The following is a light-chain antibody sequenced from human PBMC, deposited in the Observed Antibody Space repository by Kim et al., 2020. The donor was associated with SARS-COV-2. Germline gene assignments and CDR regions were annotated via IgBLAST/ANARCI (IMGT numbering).Light chain of an antibody. V-gene: IGLV3-1*01. CDR1: KLGDKY. J-gene: IGLJ2*01. Sequence: SYELTQPPSVSVSPGQTASITCSGDKLGDKYACWYQQKPGQSPVLVIYQDSKRPSGIPERFSGSNSGNTATLTISGTQAMAEADYYCQAWDSSTVGFGGG. CDR2: QDS. CDR3: QAWDSSTVG.